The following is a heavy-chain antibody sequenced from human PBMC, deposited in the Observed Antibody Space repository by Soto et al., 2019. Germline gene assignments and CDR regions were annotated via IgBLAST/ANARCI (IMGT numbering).Heavy chain of an antibody. CDR1: GDSVSTNTAT. D-gene: IGHD3-22*01. Sequence: PSQTLSLTCDISGDSVSTNTATWDWFRQSPSRGLEWLGRTYYRSRWYFDYAVPVKSRITISPDISNNQVSLQLTSVTPDDTAIYYGVRLIGNSWLDSWGQGTLVTVSS. CDR3: VRLIGNSWLDS. V-gene: IGHV6-1*01. CDR2: TYYRSRWYF. J-gene: IGHJ5*01.